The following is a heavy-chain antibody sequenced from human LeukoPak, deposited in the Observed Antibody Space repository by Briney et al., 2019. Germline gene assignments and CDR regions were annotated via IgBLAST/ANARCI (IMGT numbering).Heavy chain of an antibody. CDR2: ISYDGSNK. D-gene: IGHD3-10*01. V-gene: IGHV3-30*03. CDR1: GFTFSSYG. Sequence: PGGSLRLSCAASGFTFSSYGMHWVRQAPGKGLEWVAVISYDGSNKYYADSVKGRFTISRDNAKNSLYLQMNSLRADDTAVYYCARDRLGNTMIRGVINPPPYWGQGTLVTVSS. J-gene: IGHJ4*02. CDR3: ARDRLGNTMIRGVINPPPY.